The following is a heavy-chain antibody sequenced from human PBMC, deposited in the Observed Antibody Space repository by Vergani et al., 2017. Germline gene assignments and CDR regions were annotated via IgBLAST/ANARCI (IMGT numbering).Heavy chain of an antibody. Sequence: QVQLVESGGGVVQPGRSLRLSCAASGFTFSSYGMHWVRQAPGKGLEWVAVISYDGSNKYYADSVKGRFTISRDNSKNTLYLQMNSLIAEDTAVYYCAKDYYDSSGYFDYWGQGTLVTVSS. CDR3: AKDYYDSSGYFDY. CDR1: GFTFSSYG. D-gene: IGHD3-22*01. J-gene: IGHJ4*02. V-gene: IGHV3-30*18. CDR2: ISYDGSNK.